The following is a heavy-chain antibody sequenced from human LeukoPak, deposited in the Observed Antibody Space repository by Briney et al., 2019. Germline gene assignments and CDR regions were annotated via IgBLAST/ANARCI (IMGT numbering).Heavy chain of an antibody. Sequence: PGGSLRLSCAASGFTFSTYGMHWVRQAPGKGLEWVASIRPDGSDKYHADSVKGRFTISRDNSKNTLFLQMDSLRFEDTAVYYCAKDVLPFSSSGEFNDWGQGSLVTVSS. CDR3: AKDVLPFSSSGEFND. CDR2: IRPDGSDK. D-gene: IGHD6-6*01. V-gene: IGHV3-30*02. CDR1: GFTFSTYG. J-gene: IGHJ1*01.